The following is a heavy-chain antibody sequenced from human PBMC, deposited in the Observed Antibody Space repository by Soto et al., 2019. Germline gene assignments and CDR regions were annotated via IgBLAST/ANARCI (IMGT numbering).Heavy chain of an antibody. D-gene: IGHD2-8*01. CDR3: AREGRYCTNGVWYTGWFDP. J-gene: IGHJ5*02. Sequence: SSETLSLTCAVSGYSISSGYYWGWIRQPPGKGLEWIGSIYHSGSTYYNPSLKSRVTISVDTSKNQFSLKLSSVTAADTAVYYCAREGRYCTNGVWYTGWFDPWGQGTLVTVSS. V-gene: IGHV4-38-2*02. CDR2: IYHSGST. CDR1: GYSISSGYY.